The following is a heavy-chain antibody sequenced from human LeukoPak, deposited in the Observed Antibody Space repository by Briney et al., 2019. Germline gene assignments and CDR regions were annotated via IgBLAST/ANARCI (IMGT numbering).Heavy chain of an antibody. CDR3: ARDYGDY. J-gene: IGHJ4*02. D-gene: IGHD4-17*01. CDR2: MNRNGSEK. Sequence: PGGSLRLSCAASGFTFSNYWMNWVRQAPGKGLEWVANMNRNGSEKYYVYSVKGRFTISRDNAKNSLYLQMNSLRAEDTAVYYCARDYGDYWGQGTLVTVSS. V-gene: IGHV3-7*01. CDR1: GFTFSNYW.